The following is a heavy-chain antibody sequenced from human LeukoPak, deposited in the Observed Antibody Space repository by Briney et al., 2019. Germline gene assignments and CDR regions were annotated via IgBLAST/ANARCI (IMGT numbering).Heavy chain of an antibody. CDR2: INHSGST. CDR3: ARDCVPSACPYYFDY. CDR1: GGSFSGYY. J-gene: IGHJ4*02. Sequence: SETLSLTCAVYGGSFSGYYWSWIRQPPGKGLEWIGEINHSGSTNYNPSLKGRVTISVDTSKNQFSLKLSSVTAADTAVYYCARDCVPSACPYYFDYWGQGTLVTVSS. D-gene: IGHD2-21*01. V-gene: IGHV4-34*01.